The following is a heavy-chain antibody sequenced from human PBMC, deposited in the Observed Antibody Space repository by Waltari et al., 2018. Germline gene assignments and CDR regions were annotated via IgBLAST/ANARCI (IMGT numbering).Heavy chain of an antibody. CDR3: ARQRPAALVAWFDS. CDR2: VDDSGNS. CDR1: GDSISRREYY. D-gene: IGHD2-2*01. J-gene: IGHJ5*01. V-gene: IGHV4-39*07. Sequence: QLQLQESGPGLVKPSETLSLSCTVSGDSISRREYYWGWIRQPPGKGLEWIGSVDDSGNSYYNPSLKSRVDISTDTSKNQLSLRLTSVTAADSAVYHCARQRPAALVAWFDSWGQGTPVIVSS.